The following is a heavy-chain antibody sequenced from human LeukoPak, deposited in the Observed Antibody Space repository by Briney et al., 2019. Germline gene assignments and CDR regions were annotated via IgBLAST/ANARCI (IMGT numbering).Heavy chain of an antibody. D-gene: IGHD2-21*02. Sequence: GESPKISCMGSGSKFATYWIAWVRQMPGKGLEWVGIINADDSDTAYSPSFEGQVTISADRSIGTAYLQWSSLKAPDTAMYYCARGGDWDDAFDLWGQGTLVTVAS. CDR1: GSKFATYW. CDR2: INADDSDT. V-gene: IGHV5-51*01. CDR3: ARGGDWDDAFDL. J-gene: IGHJ3*01.